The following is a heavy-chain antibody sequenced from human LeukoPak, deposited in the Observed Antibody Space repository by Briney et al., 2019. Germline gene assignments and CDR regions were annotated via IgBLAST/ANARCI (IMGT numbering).Heavy chain of an antibody. J-gene: IGHJ6*02. V-gene: IGHV1-2*02. CDR2: INPNSGGT. CDR1: GYTFTGYY. D-gene: IGHD2-2*01. CDR3: ARDPDIVVVLAALLRTVGMDV. Sequence: ASVKVSCKASGYTFTGYYMHWVRQAPGQGLEWMGWINPNSGGTNYAQKFQGRVTMTRDTSISTAYMELSRLRSDDTAVYYCARDPDIVVVLAALLRTVGMDVWGQGTTVTVSS.